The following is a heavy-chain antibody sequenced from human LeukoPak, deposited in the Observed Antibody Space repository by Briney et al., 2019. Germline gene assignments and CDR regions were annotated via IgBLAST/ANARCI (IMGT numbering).Heavy chain of an antibody. CDR2: ISAYNGNT. Sequence: ASVKVSCKASGGTFSSYAISWVRQAPGQGLEWMGWISAYNGNTNYAQKLQGRVAMTTDTSTSTAYMELRSLRSDDTAVYYCARDLGGKFDPWGQGTLVTVSS. V-gene: IGHV1-18*01. CDR1: GGTFSSYA. CDR3: ARDLGGKFDP. D-gene: IGHD3-16*01. J-gene: IGHJ5*02.